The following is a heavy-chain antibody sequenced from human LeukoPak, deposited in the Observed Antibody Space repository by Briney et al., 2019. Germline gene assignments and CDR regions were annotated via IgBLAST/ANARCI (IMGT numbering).Heavy chain of an antibody. CDR1: GGTFSSYA. CDR3: ARGGLRVMVYRLYYMDV. V-gene: IGHV1-69*06. J-gene: IGHJ6*03. Sequence: SVKVSCKASGGTFSSYAISWVRQAPGQGLEWMGGIIPIFGTANYAQKFQGRVTITADKSTSTAYMELSSLRSEDTAVYYCARGGLRVMVYRLYYMDVWGKGTTVTVSS. CDR2: IIPIFGTA. D-gene: IGHD2-8*01.